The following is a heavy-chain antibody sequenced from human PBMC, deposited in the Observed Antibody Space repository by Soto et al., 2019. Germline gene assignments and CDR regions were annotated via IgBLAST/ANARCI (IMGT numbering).Heavy chain of an antibody. D-gene: IGHD5-18*01. CDR3: AREVGAGYSYGYEYFDY. Sequence: ASVKVSCKASGYTFTGYYMHWVRQAPGQGLEWMGWINPNSGGTNYAQKFQGWVTMTRDTSISTAYMELSRLRSDDTAVYYCAREVGAGYSYGYEYFDYWGQGTLVTVSS. CDR1: GYTFTGYY. J-gene: IGHJ4*02. CDR2: INPNSGGT. V-gene: IGHV1-2*04.